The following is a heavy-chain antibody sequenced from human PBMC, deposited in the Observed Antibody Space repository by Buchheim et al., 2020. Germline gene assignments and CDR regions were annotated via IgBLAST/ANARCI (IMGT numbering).Heavy chain of an antibody. J-gene: IGHJ4*02. CDR2: IRGSSSTI. CDR3: TRGVQYSSDY. CDR1: GFTFNIYS. Sequence: EVQLVESRGGLVQPGGSLRLSCAASGFTFNIYSMNWVRQAPGKGLEWVSYIRGSSSTIYYADSVKGRFTISRDDAKNSLYLQMNSLRAEDTAVYYCTRGVQYSSDYWGQGTL. D-gene: IGHD6-6*01. V-gene: IGHV3-48*01.